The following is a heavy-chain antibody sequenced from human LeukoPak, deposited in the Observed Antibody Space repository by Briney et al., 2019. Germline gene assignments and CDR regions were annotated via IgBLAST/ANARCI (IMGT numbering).Heavy chain of an antibody. D-gene: IGHD4-17*01. CDR1: GGSISSSY. CDR3: ARDYGDIPPDWYYDL. CDR2: ICYTGST. J-gene: IGHJ2*01. V-gene: IGHV4-59*01. Sequence: SETLSLTCAVSGGSISSSYWSWIRQPPGKGLEWIGYICYTGSTTYNPSLKSRVTISVDTSKNQFSPKLRSVTAADTAVYYCARDYGDIPPDWYYDLWGRGTLVTVSS.